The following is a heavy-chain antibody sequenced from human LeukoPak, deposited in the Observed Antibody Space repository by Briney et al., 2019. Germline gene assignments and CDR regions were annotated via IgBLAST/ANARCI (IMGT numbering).Heavy chain of an antibody. Sequence: GESLKISCKGSGYNFTSYWIGWVRQMPGKGLEWMGNIYPGDSDTTYSPSFQGQVTISADKSISTVYLQWTSLKASDTAMYYCARRRDGYNYVGTDYWGQGTLVTVSS. J-gene: IGHJ4*02. D-gene: IGHD5-24*01. V-gene: IGHV5-51*01. CDR2: IYPGDSDT. CDR1: GYNFTSYW. CDR3: ARRRDGYNYVGTDY.